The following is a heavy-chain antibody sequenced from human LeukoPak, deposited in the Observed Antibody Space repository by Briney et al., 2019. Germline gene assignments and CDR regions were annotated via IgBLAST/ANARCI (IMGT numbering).Heavy chain of an antibody. CDR2: INPNSGGT. CDR1: GYTFTGYY. V-gene: IGHV1-2*06. Sequence: ASVKVSCKASGYTFTGYYMHWVRQDPGQGLEWMGRINPNSGGTNYAQKFQGRVTMTRDTSISTAYMELSRLRSDDTAVYYCARYYGSGSYLYYFDYWGQGTLVTVSS. J-gene: IGHJ4*02. D-gene: IGHD3-10*01. CDR3: ARYYGSGSYLYYFDY.